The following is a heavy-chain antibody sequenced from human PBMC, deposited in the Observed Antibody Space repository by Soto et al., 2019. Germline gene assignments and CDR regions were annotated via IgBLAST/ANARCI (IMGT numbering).Heavy chain of an antibody. Sequence: QVQLVQSGAEVKKPGSSVKVSCKASGGTFSSYAISWVRQAPGQGLEWMGGIIPIFGTANYAQKFQGRVTITADKSTSTAYMELSSLRSEDTAVYYCARDKEVVPAAPVNNAFDIWGQGAMVTVSS. CDR2: IIPIFGTA. J-gene: IGHJ3*02. CDR3: ARDKEVVPAAPVNNAFDI. V-gene: IGHV1-69*06. CDR1: GGTFSSYA. D-gene: IGHD2-2*01.